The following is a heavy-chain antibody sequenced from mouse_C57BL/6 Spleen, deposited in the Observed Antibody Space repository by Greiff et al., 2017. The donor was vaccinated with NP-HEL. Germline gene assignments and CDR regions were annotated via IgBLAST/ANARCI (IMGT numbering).Heavy chain of an antibody. CDR1: GYTFTSYW. J-gene: IGHJ4*01. V-gene: IGHV1-64*01. D-gene: IGHD1-1*01. Sequence: QVHVKQSGAELVKPGASVKLSCKASGYTFTSYWMHWVKQRPGQGLEWIGMIHPNSGSTNYNEKFKSKATLTVAKSSSTAYMQLSSLTSEDSAVYYCAREGLGITTVVDYYAMDYWGQGTSVTVSS. CDR2: IHPNSGST. CDR3: AREGLGITTVVDYYAMDY.